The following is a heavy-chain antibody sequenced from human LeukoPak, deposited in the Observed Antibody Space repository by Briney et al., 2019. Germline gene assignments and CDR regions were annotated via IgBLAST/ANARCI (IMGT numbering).Heavy chain of an antibody. V-gene: IGHV1-69*05. CDR2: IIPIFGTA. Sequence: ASVKVSCKASGGTFSSYAISWVRQAPGQGLEWMGGIIPIFGTANYAQKFQGRVTITTDESTSTAYMELNSLRSEDTAVYYCARGTGNTIFGVVIISSYFDYWGQGTLVTVSS. CDR3: ARGTGNTIFGVVIISSYFDY. J-gene: IGHJ4*02. D-gene: IGHD3-3*01. CDR1: GGTFSSYA.